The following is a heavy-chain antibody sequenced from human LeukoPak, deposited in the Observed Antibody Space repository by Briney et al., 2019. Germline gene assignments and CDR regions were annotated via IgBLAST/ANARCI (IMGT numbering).Heavy chain of an antibody. V-gene: IGHV3-9*01. CDR3: AKDSSLRHFDY. CDR2: ISWNSGSI. D-gene: IGHD3-10*01. CDR1: GFSFDDYA. Sequence: PGRSLRLSCSASGFSFDDYAMHWVRQAPGKGLEWVSGISWNSGSIGYADSVKGRFTISRDNAKNSLYLQMNSLRAEDTALYYCAKDSSLRHFDYWGQGTPVTVSS. J-gene: IGHJ4*02.